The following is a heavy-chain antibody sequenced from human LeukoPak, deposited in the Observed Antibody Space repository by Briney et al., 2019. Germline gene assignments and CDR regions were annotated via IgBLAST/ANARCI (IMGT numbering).Heavy chain of an antibody. CDR3: ARRVGGTPDY. V-gene: IGHV3-23*01. CDR2: IGADGHST. CDR1: GFLISNDV. Sequence: GGSLRLSRAASGFLISNDVMTWVRQAPGKGLEWVSAIGADGHSTDYANSVKGRFTISRDNSKNTLYLQMNSLSAEDTALYYCARRVGGTPDYWGRGTLVTVSS. J-gene: IGHJ4*02. D-gene: IGHD1-26*01.